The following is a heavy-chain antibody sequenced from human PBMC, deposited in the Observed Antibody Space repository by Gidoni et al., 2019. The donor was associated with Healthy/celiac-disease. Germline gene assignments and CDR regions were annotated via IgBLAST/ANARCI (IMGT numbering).Heavy chain of an antibody. CDR2: ISYDGSNK. D-gene: IGHD6-19*01. CDR3: AREKQWLYDY. CDR1: GFTFSSYA. J-gene: IGHJ4*02. Sequence: QVQLVESGGGVVQPGRSLRRAGEDSGFTFSSYAMHWVRQAPGKGLEGVAVISYDGSNKYYAASVKGRFTISRDNSKNTLYLQMNSLRAEDTAVYYCAREKQWLYDYWGQGTLVTVSS. V-gene: IGHV3-30*01.